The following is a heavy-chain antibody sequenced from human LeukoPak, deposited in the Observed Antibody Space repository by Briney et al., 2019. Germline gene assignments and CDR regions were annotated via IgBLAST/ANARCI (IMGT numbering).Heavy chain of an antibody. CDR2: IWYDGSNK. V-gene: IGHV3-33*01. CDR3: ARDLGVLEFDP. J-gene: IGHJ5*02. D-gene: IGHD1-26*01. Sequence: GGSLRLSCAASGFTFSSYGMHWVRQAPGKGLEWVAVIWYDGSNKYYADSVKGRLTISRDNSKNTLYLQMNSLRAEDTAVYYCARDLGVLEFDPWGQGTLVTVSS. CDR1: GFTFSSYG.